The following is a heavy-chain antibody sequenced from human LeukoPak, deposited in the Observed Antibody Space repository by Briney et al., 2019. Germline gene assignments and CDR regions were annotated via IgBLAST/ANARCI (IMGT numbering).Heavy chain of an antibody. V-gene: IGHV3-7*01. CDR3: ARDRVTMVRGVITPSYYYMDV. Sequence: GGSLRLSCAASGFRFNTYWMSWVRQAPGKGLEWVANIKQDGNEKYYADSVKGRFTISRDNGKNSLYLQMNSLRAEDTAVYYCARDRVTMVRGVITPSYYYMDVWGKGTTVTVSS. CDR2: IKQDGNEK. CDR1: GFRFNTYW. J-gene: IGHJ6*03. D-gene: IGHD3-10*01.